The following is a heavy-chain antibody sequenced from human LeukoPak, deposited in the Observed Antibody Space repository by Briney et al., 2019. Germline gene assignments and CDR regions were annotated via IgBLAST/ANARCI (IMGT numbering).Heavy chain of an antibody. CDR1: GFTFSSYT. D-gene: IGHD3-22*01. CDR3: ARATYYYDSSGYYPLDGY. Sequence: GRSLRLSCAASGFTFSSYTMHWVRQAPGKGLEWVAVISYDGSNKYYADSVKGRFTISRDNSKNTLYLQMNGLRAEDTAVYYCARATYYYDSSGYYPLDGYWGQGTLVTVSS. CDR2: ISYDGSNK. V-gene: IGHV3-30-3*01. J-gene: IGHJ4*02.